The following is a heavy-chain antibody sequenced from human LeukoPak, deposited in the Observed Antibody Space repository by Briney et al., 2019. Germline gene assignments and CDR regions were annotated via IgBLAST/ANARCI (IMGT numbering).Heavy chain of an antibody. D-gene: IGHD3-10*01. CDR2: IKQDGSEK. Sequence: GGSLRLSCAASGFTFSSYWMSWVRQAPGKGLEWVANIKQDGSEKFYVDSVKGRFTISRDNAKNSLYLQMNSLRAEDTAVYYCSGGLVRGPKDYWGQGTLVTVSS. CDR1: GFTFSSYW. J-gene: IGHJ4*02. V-gene: IGHV3-7*01. CDR3: SGGLVRGPKDY.